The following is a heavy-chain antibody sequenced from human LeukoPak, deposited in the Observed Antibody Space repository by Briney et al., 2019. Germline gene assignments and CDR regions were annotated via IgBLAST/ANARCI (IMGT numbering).Heavy chain of an antibody. J-gene: IGHJ4*02. CDR3: ARDRSYDSSGYPFDF. V-gene: IGHV3-66*02. CDR1: GLTVSDNY. Sequence: GGSLRLSCAASGLTVSDNYMTWVRQAPGKGLEWVSVIYAGGSTFYADSVKGRFAISRDNSKNTVYLQMNSLRAEDTAVYYCARDRSYDSSGYPFDFWGQGTLVTVSS. D-gene: IGHD3-22*01. CDR2: IYAGGST.